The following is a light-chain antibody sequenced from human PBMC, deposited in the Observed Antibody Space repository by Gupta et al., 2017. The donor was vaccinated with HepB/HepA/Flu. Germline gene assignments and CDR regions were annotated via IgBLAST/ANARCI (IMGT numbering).Light chain of an antibody. CDR3: QQYYTAPSIT. Sequence: DIVMTQSPDSLAVSLGERATINCKSSQSILYTFNNENLLGWYQLKPGQPPKLLIYGASTREFGVPDRFIGSGSGTDFPLTINNLQAEDVAVYYCQQYYTAPSITFGQGTRLEIK. CDR1: QSILYTFNNENL. V-gene: IGKV4-1*01. CDR2: GAS. J-gene: IGKJ5*01.